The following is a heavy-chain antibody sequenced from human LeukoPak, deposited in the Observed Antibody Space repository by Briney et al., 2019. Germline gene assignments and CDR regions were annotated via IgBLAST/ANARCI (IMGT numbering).Heavy chain of an antibody. V-gene: IGHV1-2*06. Sequence: ASVKVSCKASGYTFTCYYMHWVRQAPGQGLEWMGRINPNSGGTNYAQKFQGRVTMTRDTSISTAYMELSRLRSDDTAVYYCARGLAVQGSSWYYDYWGQGTLVTVSS. D-gene: IGHD6-13*01. J-gene: IGHJ4*02. CDR3: ARGLAVQGSSWYYDY. CDR2: INPNSGGT. CDR1: GYTFTCYY.